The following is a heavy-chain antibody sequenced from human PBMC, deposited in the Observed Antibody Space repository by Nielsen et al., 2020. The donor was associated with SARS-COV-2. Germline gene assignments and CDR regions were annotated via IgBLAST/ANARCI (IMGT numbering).Heavy chain of an antibody. CDR1: GGSISSDY. Sequence: SETLSLTCTVSGGSISSDYWGWIRQPPGKGLQWIGYIYNSGSTNYNPSLKSRVTISVDTSKNQFSLKLSSVTAADTAVYYCARVAAAGTVDYWGQGTLVTVSS. J-gene: IGHJ4*02. CDR3: ARVAAAGTVDY. V-gene: IGHV4-59*01. D-gene: IGHD6-13*01. CDR2: IYNSGST.